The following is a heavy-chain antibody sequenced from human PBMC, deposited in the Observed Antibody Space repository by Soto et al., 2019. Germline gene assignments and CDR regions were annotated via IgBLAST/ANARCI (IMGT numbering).Heavy chain of an antibody. J-gene: IGHJ4*02. CDR2: IWNDGTTE. Sequence: QVQLVESGGSVDQPGRSLRLSCSVSGLTFSDYGVHWVRRAPGKGLEWVALIWNDGTTEYYIDSVKGRFTISRDNSKNMLYLQMNNLRAEDTALYYCATDVHGETDDLWRGSLGNWGQGTLVTVSS. CDR3: ATDVHGETDDLWRGSLGN. V-gene: IGHV3-33*03. D-gene: IGHD3-3*01. CDR1: GLTFSDYG.